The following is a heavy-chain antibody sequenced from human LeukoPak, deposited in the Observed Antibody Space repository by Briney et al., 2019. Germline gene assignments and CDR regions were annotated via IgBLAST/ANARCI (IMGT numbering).Heavy chain of an antibody. J-gene: IGHJ3*01. CDR1: GFTFSNYE. CDR3: ARAVGPFDF. CDR2: ITSSGTTI. Sequence: PGGSLRLSCAASGFTFSNYEMNWVRQAPGKGLEWLSYITSSGTTIYYADSVKGRFTISRDNAKNSLYLQMNSLTAEDTAVYYCARAVGPFDFWGQGTMVTVSA. V-gene: IGHV3-48*03.